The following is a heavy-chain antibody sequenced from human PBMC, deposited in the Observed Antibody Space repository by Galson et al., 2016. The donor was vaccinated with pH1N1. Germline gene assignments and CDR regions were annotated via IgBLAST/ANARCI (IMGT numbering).Heavy chain of an antibody. D-gene: IGHD1/OR15-1a*01. J-gene: IGHJ5*02. V-gene: IGHV1-2*02. CDR3: TTQNKNWFDP. CDR1: GYIFTDHY. Sequence: SVKVSCKASGYIFTDHYIHWVRQAPGQGLEWMGWINTNSGGTKYAQKFQGRVTMTRDTSISTVYMDLKSLKFDDTAVYYCTTQNKNWFDPWGQGTLVSVSS. CDR2: INTNSGGT.